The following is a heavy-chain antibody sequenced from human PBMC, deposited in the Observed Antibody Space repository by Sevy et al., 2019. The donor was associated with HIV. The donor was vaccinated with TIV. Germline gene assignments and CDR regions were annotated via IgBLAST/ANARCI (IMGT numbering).Heavy chain of an antibody. Sequence: GGSLRLSCAASGFKVSDNYMSWVRQAPGKGLEWVSSLFGGGHGANYADSVKGRFIISRDNSRNTLSLQLNSLRAEDAAVYYCAKMEGQLVSEYYFDYWGQGILVTVSS. J-gene: IGHJ4*02. CDR2: LFGGGHGA. CDR1: GFKVSDNY. V-gene: IGHV3-53*01. D-gene: IGHD6-13*01. CDR3: AKMEGQLVSEYYFDY.